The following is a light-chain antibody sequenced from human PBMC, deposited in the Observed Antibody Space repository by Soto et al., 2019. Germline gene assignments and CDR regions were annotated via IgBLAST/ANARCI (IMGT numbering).Light chain of an antibody. Sequence: QSALTQPRSVSGSPGQSVTISCTGTSSDVGGYNCVSWYQQHPDKAPKLMVYDVSKRPSGVPDRFSGSKSGNTASLTISGLQAEDEADYYCCSYAGSYTLVFGGGTKLTVL. V-gene: IGLV2-11*01. J-gene: IGLJ2*01. CDR3: CSYAGSYTLV. CDR1: SSDVGGYNC. CDR2: DVS.